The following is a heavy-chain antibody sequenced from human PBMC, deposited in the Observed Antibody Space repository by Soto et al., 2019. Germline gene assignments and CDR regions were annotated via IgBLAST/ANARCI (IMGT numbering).Heavy chain of an antibody. D-gene: IGHD2-15*01. CDR3: GRGRGCSGGSCSESVRNFDY. Sequence: QVQLVQSGAEVKKPGASVKVSCTASGYTFTSYDIHWVRQATGQGPEWMGWMNPNNGNTGLVQKFQGRVTVTRNTSINPAYMKLSSLRSEDTAVYYCGRGRGCSGGSCSESVRNFDYSGQGTPVTVSS. J-gene: IGHJ4*02. V-gene: IGHV1-8*01. CDR2: MNPNNGNT. CDR1: GYTFTSYD.